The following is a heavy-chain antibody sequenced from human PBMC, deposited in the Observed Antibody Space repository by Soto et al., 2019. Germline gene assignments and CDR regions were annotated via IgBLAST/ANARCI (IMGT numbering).Heavy chain of an antibody. CDR2: IVVGSGNT. V-gene: IGHV1-58*02. D-gene: IGHD3-10*01. CDR3: ARDRKLLWFGDSQDVLDNWFDP. J-gene: IGHJ5*02. Sequence: PVKVSWKASGFTFTSSAMQWVRQARGQRLEWIGWIVVGSGNTNYAQKLQGRVTMTTDTSTSTAYMELRSLRSDDTAVYYCARDRKLLWFGDSQDVLDNWFDPWGQGTLVTVSS. CDR1: GFTFTSSA.